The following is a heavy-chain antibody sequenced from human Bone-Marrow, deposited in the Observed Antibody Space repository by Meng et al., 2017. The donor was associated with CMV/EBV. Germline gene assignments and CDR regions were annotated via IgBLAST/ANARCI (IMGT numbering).Heavy chain of an antibody. CDR1: GGTFSSYA. J-gene: IGHJ5*02. CDR3: ARGEGLLGDWFDP. D-gene: IGHD2-8*02. Sequence: GAGVRTPGAPVKASCKASGGTFSSYAISWVRQAPGQGLEWMGGIIPIFGTANYAQKFQGRVTITADESTSTAYMELSSLRSEDTAVYYCARGEGLLGDWFDPWGQGTLVTVSS. V-gene: IGHV1-69*01. CDR2: IIPIFGTA.